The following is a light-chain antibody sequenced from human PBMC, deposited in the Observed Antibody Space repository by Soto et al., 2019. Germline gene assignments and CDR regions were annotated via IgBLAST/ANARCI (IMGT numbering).Light chain of an antibody. CDR3: AAWDGSLNVVV. CDR1: SSNIGSNT. J-gene: IGLJ2*01. Sequence: QSVLTQPPSASGTPGQRVTISCSGSSSNIGSNTVNWYQQLPGTAPKLLIYDNNQRPSGVPDRFSGSKSGTSASLAISGLQSEDEADYYCAAWDGSLNVVVFGGGTKRTVL. V-gene: IGLV1-44*01. CDR2: DNN.